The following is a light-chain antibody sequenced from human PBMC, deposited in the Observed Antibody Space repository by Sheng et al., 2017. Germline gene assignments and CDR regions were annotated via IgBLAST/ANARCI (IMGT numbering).Light chain of an antibody. CDR2: GAS. J-gene: IGKJ4*01. V-gene: IGKV3-15*01. Sequence: EILMTQSPVTLSVSPGERATLSCRASQNVNADLAWYQQKPGQAPRLLIYGASTRATGIPARFSGTASGTHFTLTINSLQSEDFALYYCQQYNNWPLTFGGGTKVEIK. CDR1: QNVNAD. CDR3: QQYNNWPLT.